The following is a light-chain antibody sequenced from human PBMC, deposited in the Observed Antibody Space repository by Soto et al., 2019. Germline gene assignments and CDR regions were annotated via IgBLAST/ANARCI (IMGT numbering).Light chain of an antibody. V-gene: IGLV1-47*01. CDR2: RNN. CDR1: SSDIGTNY. CDR3: AGWDDSLSGFYV. J-gene: IGLJ1*01. Sequence: QSVLTQPPSVSATPGQRITISCSGSSSDIGTNYVYWYQQLPGAAPKLLIYRNNQRPSGVPDRFSGSKSGTSASLAISGLRSEDEAEYHCAGWDDSLSGFYVFGTGTKVTVL.